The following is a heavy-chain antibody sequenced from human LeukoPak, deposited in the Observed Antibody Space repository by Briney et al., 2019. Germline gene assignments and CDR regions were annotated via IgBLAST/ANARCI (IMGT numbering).Heavy chain of an antibody. V-gene: IGHV4-61*01. Sequence: SETLSLTCTVSGDSVSSGNYYWSWIRQPPGKGLEWIGYIYYSGSTNYNPSLKSRVTISVDTSKNQFSLKLSSVTAADTAVYYCARPADYYDSSGYSAFDIWGQGTMVTVSS. CDR1: GDSVSSGNYY. J-gene: IGHJ3*02. CDR2: IYYSGST. CDR3: ARPADYYDSSGYSAFDI. D-gene: IGHD3-22*01.